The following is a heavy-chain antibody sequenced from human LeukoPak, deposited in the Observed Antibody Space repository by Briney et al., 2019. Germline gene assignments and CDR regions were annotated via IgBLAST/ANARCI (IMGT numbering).Heavy chain of an antibody. CDR2: ISSSSSYI. CDR1: GFTFSSYS. J-gene: IGHJ4*02. V-gene: IGHV3-21*01. CDR3: VSDLLTGYYNS. Sequence: GGSLRLSCAAPGFTFSSYSMNWVRQAPGKGLEWVSSISSSSSYIYYADSVKGRFTISRDNAKNSLYLQMNSLRAGDTAVYYCVSDLLTGYYNSWGPGTLVAVSS. D-gene: IGHD3-9*01.